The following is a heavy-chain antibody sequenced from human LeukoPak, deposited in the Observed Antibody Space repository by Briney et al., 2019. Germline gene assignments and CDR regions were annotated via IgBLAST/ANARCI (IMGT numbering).Heavy chain of an antibody. V-gene: IGHV3-73*01. CDR3: TSRYCNRTNCYAFDYYYYMDV. CDR1: GFTFSGSA. CDR2: IRSKANSYAT. J-gene: IGHJ6*03. D-gene: IGHD2-2*01. Sequence: GGSLRLSCAASGFTFSGSAMHWVRQASGKGLEWVGRIRSKANSYATEYAASVKGRSTISRDDSKNTAYLQMNSLKTEDTAVYYCTSRYCNRTNCYAFDYYYYMDVWGKGITVTVSS.